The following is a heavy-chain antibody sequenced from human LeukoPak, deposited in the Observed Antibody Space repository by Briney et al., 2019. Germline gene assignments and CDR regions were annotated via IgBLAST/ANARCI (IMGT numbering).Heavy chain of an antibody. CDR2: SYHSGST. V-gene: IGHV4-4*02. D-gene: IGHD2-2*01. Sequence: SETLSLTCAVSGGSISRSNWWSWVRQPPGKGLEWIGESYHSGSTNYNPSLKSRVTISVDKSKNQFSLKLSSVTAADTAVYYCARIMGRGYCISTSCRGDWFDPWGQGTLVTVSS. J-gene: IGHJ5*02. CDR3: ARIMGRGYCISTSCRGDWFDP. CDR1: GGSISRSNW.